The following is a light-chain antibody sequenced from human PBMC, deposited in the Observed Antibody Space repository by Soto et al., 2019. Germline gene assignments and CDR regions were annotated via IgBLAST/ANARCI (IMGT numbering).Light chain of an antibody. Sequence: EIVLTQSPGTLSLSPGERATLSCRASQSVSSSYLAWYQQNPGQAPRLLIYGASSRATGIPDRFSGSGSRTDFTLTISRLEPEDFAVYYCQQYGSSPPYTFGQGTKLEI. V-gene: IGKV3-20*01. CDR1: QSVSSSY. CDR3: QQYGSSPPYT. J-gene: IGKJ2*01. CDR2: GAS.